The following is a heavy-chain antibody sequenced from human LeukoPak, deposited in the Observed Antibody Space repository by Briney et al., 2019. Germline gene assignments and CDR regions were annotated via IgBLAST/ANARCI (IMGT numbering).Heavy chain of an antibody. CDR3: ATANDYSNSDFDY. J-gene: IGHJ4*02. V-gene: IGHV1-24*01. Sequence: GASVKVSCKVSGYTLTELSMHWVRQAPGKGREWMGGFDPEDGETIYAQKFQGRVTMPEDTSTDTAYMELSSLRSEDTAVYCCATANDYSNSDFDYWGQGTLVTVSS. CDR1: GYTLTELS. D-gene: IGHD4-11*01. CDR2: FDPEDGET.